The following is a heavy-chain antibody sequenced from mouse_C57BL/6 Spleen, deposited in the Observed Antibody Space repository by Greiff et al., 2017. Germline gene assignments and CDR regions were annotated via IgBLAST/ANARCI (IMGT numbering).Heavy chain of an antibody. D-gene: IGHD1-1*01. J-gene: IGHJ1*03. CDR2: ISYDGSN. CDR3: SYNGSSYWYFDV. CDR1: GYSITSGYY. Sequence: DVKLQESGPGLVKPSQSLSLTCSVTGYSITSGYYWNWIRQFPGNKLEWMGYISYDGSNNYNPSLKNRISITRDTSKNQFFLKLNSVTTEDTATYYCSYNGSSYWYFDVWGTGTTVTVSS. V-gene: IGHV3-6*01.